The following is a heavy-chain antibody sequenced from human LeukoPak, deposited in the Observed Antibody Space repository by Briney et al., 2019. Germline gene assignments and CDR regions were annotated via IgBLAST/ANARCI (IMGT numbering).Heavy chain of an antibody. D-gene: IGHD3-22*01. CDR2: INHSGST. CDR3: DVYYYDSSGYYRVDY. CDR1: GGSISSYY. Sequence: SETLSLTCTVSGGSISSYYWSWIRQPPGKGLEWIGEINHSGSTNYNPSLKSRVAMSLDTSKNQFSLKLSSVTAADTAVYYCDVYYYDSSGYYRVDYWGQGTLVTVSS. V-gene: IGHV4-34*01. J-gene: IGHJ4*02.